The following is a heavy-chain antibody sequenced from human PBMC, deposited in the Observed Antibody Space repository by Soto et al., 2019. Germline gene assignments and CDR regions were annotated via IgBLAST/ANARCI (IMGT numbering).Heavy chain of an antibody. J-gene: IGHJ4*02. CDR3: ARVVHYYGSGSYYGPYFDY. CDR2: ISSSSSYT. Sequence: GGSLRLSCVASGFTFSSYDMHWVRQAPGKGLEYVSSISSSSSYTNYADSVKGRFTISRDNAKNSLYLQMNSLRAEDTAVYYCARVVHYYGSGSYYGPYFDYWGQGTLVTVSS. CDR1: GFTFSSYD. D-gene: IGHD3-10*01. V-gene: IGHV3-21*04.